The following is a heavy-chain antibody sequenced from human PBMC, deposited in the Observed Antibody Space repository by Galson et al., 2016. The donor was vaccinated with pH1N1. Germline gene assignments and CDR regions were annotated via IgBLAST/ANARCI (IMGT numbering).Heavy chain of an antibody. D-gene: IGHD3-16*02. CDR2: IKEDGSET. CDR3: ARAIGSRSAY. V-gene: IGHV3-7*01. J-gene: IGHJ4*02. CDR1: GFTFSNYW. Sequence: SLRLSCAASGFTFSNYWMHWVRQVPGKGLEWVANIKEDGSETYYVDSVRGRFTISRDNPKSSLYLQMSSLRDEDTALYYCARAIGSRSAYWGQGTLVTVSS.